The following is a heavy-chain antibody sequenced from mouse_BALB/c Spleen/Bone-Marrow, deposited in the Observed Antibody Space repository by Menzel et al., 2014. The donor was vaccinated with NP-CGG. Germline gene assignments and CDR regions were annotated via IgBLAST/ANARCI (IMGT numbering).Heavy chain of an antibody. J-gene: IGHJ3*01. Sequence: DVKLVESGAELVKPGASVKLSCTASGFNIKDTYMHWVKQRPEQGLEWIGRIDPANGNTKYDTKFQGKATITADTSSNTAYLQLSSLTSEDTAVYYCANYYYGSSLFAYWGQGTLVTVSA. D-gene: IGHD1-1*01. V-gene: IGHV14-3*02. CDR3: ANYYYGSSLFAY. CDR1: GFNIKDTY. CDR2: IDPANGNT.